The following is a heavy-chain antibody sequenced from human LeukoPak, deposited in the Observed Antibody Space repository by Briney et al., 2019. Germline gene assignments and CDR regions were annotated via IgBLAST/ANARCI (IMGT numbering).Heavy chain of an antibody. CDR1: GFSFSTYG. CDR2: ISGSGGRT. J-gene: IGHJ6*03. Sequence: GGSLRLSCAASGFSFSTYGMSWVRQAPGKGLDWVSAISGSGGRTSYADSVAGRFTVSRDNSRNTLYLQMNSLRAEDTAVYYCAKDGCGGTSCHYYYYYYMDVWGKGTTVTVSS. V-gene: IGHV3-23*01. D-gene: IGHD3-16*01. CDR3: AKDGCGGTSCHYYYYYYMDV.